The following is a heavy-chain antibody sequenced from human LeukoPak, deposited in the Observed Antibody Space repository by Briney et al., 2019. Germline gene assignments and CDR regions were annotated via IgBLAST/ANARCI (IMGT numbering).Heavy chain of an antibody. CDR2: MNPNSGNT. D-gene: IGHD3-22*01. CDR1: GYTFTSYD. V-gene: IGHV1-8*01. Sequence: GASVRVSCKASGYTFTSYDINWVRQATGQGLEWMGWMNPNSGNTGYAQKFQGRVTMTRNTSISTAYMELSSLRSEDTAVYYCARGDSSGYYYSPDYWGQGTLVTVSS. CDR3: ARGDSSGYYYSPDY. J-gene: IGHJ4*02.